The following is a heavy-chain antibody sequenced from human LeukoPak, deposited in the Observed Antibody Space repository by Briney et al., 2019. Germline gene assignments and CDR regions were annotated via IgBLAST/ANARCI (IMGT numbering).Heavy chain of an antibody. CDR2: IYYSGST. Sequence: NSSETLSLTCTVSGGSISSYYWSWIRQPPGKGLEWIGYIYYSGSTNYNPSLKSRVTISVDTSKNQFSLKLSPVTAADTAVYYCARVEYSSLTFDYWGQGTLVTVSS. CDR1: GGSISSYY. V-gene: IGHV4-59*01. J-gene: IGHJ4*02. D-gene: IGHD6-6*01. CDR3: ARVEYSSLTFDY.